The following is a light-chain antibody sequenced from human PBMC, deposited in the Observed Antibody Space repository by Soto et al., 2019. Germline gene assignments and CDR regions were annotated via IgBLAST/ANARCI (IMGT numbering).Light chain of an antibody. J-gene: IGKJ1*01. Sequence: EIVLTQSPGTLSLSPGEGATLSCRASQSISSNFLAWYQQKRGQAPRLLIHGESNRATGIPDRFSASGSGTDFTLTITRLEPADFAVYYCQEYGGSPRTFGQGTKVEVK. CDR3: QEYGGSPRT. CDR2: GES. CDR1: QSISSNF. V-gene: IGKV3-20*01.